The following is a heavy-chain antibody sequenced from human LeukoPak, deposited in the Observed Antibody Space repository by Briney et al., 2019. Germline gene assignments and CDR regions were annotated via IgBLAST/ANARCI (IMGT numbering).Heavy chain of an antibody. CDR2: IKQDGSET. CDR1: GFTCNNYW. V-gene: IGHV3-7*01. CDR3: ARSYYDNSGSFGF. J-gene: IGHJ4*02. Sequence: GGSLRLSCAASGFTCNNYWMNWVRQAPGKGLEWVANIKQDGSETYYVDSVKGRFTISRDNAKNSVYLQMNSLRAEDTAVYYCARSYYDNSGSFGFWGQGTLVTVSP. D-gene: IGHD3-22*01.